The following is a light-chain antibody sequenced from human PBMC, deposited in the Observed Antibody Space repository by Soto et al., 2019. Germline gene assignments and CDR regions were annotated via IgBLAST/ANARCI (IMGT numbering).Light chain of an antibody. Sequence: EIVLTQSPGTLSLSPGERATLSCRASQSLSSNYLAWYQQKPGQTPRLLIYGASSRATGIPDRFSGSGSGTDFTLTISRLEPEDFAVYYCQQYGSSHPWTFGQGTKVEIK. CDR1: QSLSSNY. V-gene: IGKV3-20*01. J-gene: IGKJ1*01. CDR2: GAS. CDR3: QQYGSSHPWT.